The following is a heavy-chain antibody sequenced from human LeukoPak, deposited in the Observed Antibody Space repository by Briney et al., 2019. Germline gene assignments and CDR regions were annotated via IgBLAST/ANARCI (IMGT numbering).Heavy chain of an antibody. J-gene: IGHJ4*02. CDR3: AREVGATSVDH. CDR2: ISSSSSYI. CDR1: GFTFSSYY. D-gene: IGHD1-26*01. V-gene: IGHV3-21*01. Sequence: GGSLRLSCAASGFTFSSYYMNWVRQAPGKGLEWVSCISSSSSYIYYADSVRGRFTISRDNAKNSLYLQMNSLRAGDTAVYYCAREVGATSVDHWGQGTLVTVSS.